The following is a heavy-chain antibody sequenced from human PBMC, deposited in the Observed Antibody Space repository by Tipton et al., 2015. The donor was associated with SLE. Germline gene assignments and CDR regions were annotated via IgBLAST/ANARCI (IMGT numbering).Heavy chain of an antibody. CDR2: ISYDGSNK. CDR1: GFTFSTYA. CDR3: ARVLTLSYFDY. V-gene: IGHV3-30*04. Sequence: QLVQSGGGVVQPGRSLRLSCAASGFTFSTYAMHWVRQAPGKGLEWVAVISYDGSNKYYADSVKGRFTISRDNSKNTLYLQMNSLRAEDTAVYYCARVLTLSYFDYWGQGTLVTVSS. J-gene: IGHJ4*02.